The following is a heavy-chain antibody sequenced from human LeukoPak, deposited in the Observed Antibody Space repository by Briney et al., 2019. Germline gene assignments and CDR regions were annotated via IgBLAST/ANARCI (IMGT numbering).Heavy chain of an antibody. CDR2: KKGERNDK. J-gene: IGHJ4*02. CDR1: GFTFSSSW. CDR3: AAEHWGPNS. Sequence: GGSLRLSCAAPGFTFSSSWMTWVRQAPGKVLERVANKKGERNDKTCVDSVKGRFTISRDNANNSLFLQMSSLRGEDTALYYCAAEHWGPNSWGQGTLVTVSS. V-gene: IGHV3-7*01. D-gene: IGHD3-16*01.